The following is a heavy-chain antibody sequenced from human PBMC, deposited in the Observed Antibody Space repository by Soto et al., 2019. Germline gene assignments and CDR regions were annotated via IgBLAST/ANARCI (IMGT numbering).Heavy chain of an antibody. CDR2: IYYGGTT. CDR1: GGSFSPNY. CDR3: AREVDYGENWFDP. D-gene: IGHD4-17*01. Sequence: SETLSLTCRLSGGSFSPNYWGWFRQSPGKGLEWVGYIYYGGTTGYNPSLKSRVTISVDTSKNQFSLKLSSVTAADTAVYYCAREVDYGENWFDPWGQGTLVTVSS. V-gene: IGHV4-59*01. J-gene: IGHJ5*02.